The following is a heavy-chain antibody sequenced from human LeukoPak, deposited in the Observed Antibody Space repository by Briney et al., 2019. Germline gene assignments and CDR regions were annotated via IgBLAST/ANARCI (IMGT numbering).Heavy chain of an antibody. CDR2: INEDGTEM. Sequence: GGSLRLSCAISGFSFTTYWMSWVRQAPGKGLEWVANINEDGTEMYYVDSVKGRFTISRDSARNSLSLQMNTLRAEDTAIYYCARDLHRSGYSDYWGQGTLVTVSS. CDR1: GFSFTTYW. CDR3: ARDLHRSGYSDY. J-gene: IGHJ4*02. D-gene: IGHD3-22*01. V-gene: IGHV3-7*01.